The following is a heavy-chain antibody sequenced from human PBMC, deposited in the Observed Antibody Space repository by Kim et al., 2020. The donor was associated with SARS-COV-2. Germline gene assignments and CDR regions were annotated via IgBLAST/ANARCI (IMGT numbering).Heavy chain of an antibody. V-gene: IGHV4-39*07. Sequence: SETLSLTCTVSGGSIRSSSYYWGWIRQPPGKGLEWIGSLYYSGSTYYNPSLKSRVTISVDTSKTQFSLKLSSVTAADTAVYYCARSESSSWYMGDHFDYWGQGNMLTVSS. CDR1: GGSIRSSSYY. J-gene: IGHJ4*02. D-gene: IGHD6-13*01. CDR2: LYYSGST. CDR3: ARSESSSWYMGDHFDY.